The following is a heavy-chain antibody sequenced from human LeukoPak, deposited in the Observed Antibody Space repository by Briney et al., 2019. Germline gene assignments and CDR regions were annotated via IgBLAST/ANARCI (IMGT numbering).Heavy chain of an antibody. Sequence: GGSLRLSCAVSGFTFSGYDMDWVRQAPGKGLEGVAAISYGGTNEYYADSVKGRFTISRDNSKNTLYLLMDSLRAQDTALYYCARDRYYYGSGSYTPDYWGQGTLVTVSS. D-gene: IGHD3-10*01. CDR3: ARDRYYYGSGSYTPDY. V-gene: IGHV3-30-3*01. CDR1: GFTFSGYD. J-gene: IGHJ4*02. CDR2: ISYGGTNE.